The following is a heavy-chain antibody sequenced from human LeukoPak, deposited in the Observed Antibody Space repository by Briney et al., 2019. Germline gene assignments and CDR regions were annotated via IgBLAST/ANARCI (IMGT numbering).Heavy chain of an antibody. CDR3: ARDRIGYCSSTSCYGYFDY. V-gene: IGHV1-69*01. CDR1: GGTFSSYA. CDR2: IIPIFGTA. Sequence: SVKVSCKASGGTFSSYAISWVRQAPGQGLEWMGGIIPIFGTANYAQKFQGRVTITADESTSTAYMELSSLRSEDTAVYYCARDRIGYCSSTSCYGYFDYWGQGTLVTVSS. J-gene: IGHJ4*02. D-gene: IGHD2-2*01.